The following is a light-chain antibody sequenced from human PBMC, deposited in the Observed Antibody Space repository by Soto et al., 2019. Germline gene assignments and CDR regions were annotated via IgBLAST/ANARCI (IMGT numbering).Light chain of an antibody. J-gene: IGLJ3*02. CDR3: SSFASSNPWV. CDR2: EVT. CDR1: SSDVGAYNY. V-gene: IGLV2-8*01. Sequence: QSALTQPPSASGSPGQSVTISCTGTSSDVGAYNYVSWYQQHAGKAPKLVIYEVTKRPSGVPDRFSGSKSANTASLTVSGLQGEDEADYYCSSFASSNPWVFGGGTKLTVL.